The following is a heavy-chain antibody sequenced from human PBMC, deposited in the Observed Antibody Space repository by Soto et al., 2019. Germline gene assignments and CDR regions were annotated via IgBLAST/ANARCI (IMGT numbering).Heavy chain of an antibody. CDR1: GGSVSSSFFY. Sequence: SETLSLTCTVSGGSVSSSFFYWSWVRQPPGQRLEWIGYIYYTGTTNYNPSLASRVAMSVDTCKKQFILNLRSLTAADTARYYCARPTTSSGWSLFDSWGQGMLVTVSS. D-gene: IGHD6-13*01. J-gene: IGHJ4*02. V-gene: IGHV4-61*01. CDR3: ARPTTSSGWSLFDS. CDR2: IYYTGTT.